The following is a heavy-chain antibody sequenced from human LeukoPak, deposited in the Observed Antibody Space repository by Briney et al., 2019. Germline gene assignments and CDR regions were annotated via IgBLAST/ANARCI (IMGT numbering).Heavy chain of an antibody. CDR3: ARETINCGGDCFDY. CDR1: GFILSDYE. Sequence: GGSLRLSCGASGFILSDYEVHWVRQAPGKGLEWIAYIDTSGNSKFHADSLKGRFTISRDNAKNSVFLQMDSLRAEDTAVYYCARETINCGGDCFDYWGQGTLVTVSS. D-gene: IGHD2-21*01. J-gene: IGHJ4*02. CDR2: IDTSGNSK. V-gene: IGHV3-48*03.